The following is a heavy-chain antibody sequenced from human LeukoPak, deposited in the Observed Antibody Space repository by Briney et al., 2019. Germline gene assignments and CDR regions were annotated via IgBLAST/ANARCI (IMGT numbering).Heavy chain of an antibody. V-gene: IGHV1-8*01. J-gene: IGHJ4*02. CDR2: MNPNSGNT. Sequence: ASVKVSCKVSGYTLTELSMHWVRQATGQGLEWVGWMNPNSGNTGYAQKFQGRVTMTRNTSISTAYMELSSLRSEDTAVYYCARRGSSSWYSFDYWGQGTLVTVSS. CDR3: ARRGSSSWYSFDY. CDR1: GYTLTELS. D-gene: IGHD6-13*01.